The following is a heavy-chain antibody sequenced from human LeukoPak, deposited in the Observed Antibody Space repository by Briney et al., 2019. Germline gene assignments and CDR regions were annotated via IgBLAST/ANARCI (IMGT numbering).Heavy chain of an antibody. CDR3: ARAKSTVVDAFDI. CDR1: GGSISSSNW. CDR2: IYHSGST. V-gene: IGHV4-4*02. J-gene: IGHJ3*02. D-gene: IGHD4-23*01. Sequence: SGTLSLTCAVSGGSISSSNWWSWVRQPPGKGLEWIGEIYHSGSTNYNPSLKSRVTISVDKSKNQFSLELSSVTAADTAVYYCARAKSTVVDAFDIWGQGTMVTVSS.